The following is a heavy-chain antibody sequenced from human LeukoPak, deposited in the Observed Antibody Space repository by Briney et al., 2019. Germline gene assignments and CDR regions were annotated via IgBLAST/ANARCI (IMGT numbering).Heavy chain of an antibody. CDR2: MNPNSGDT. Sequence: ASVKVSCKDSGYTFTSYDINWVRQATGQGLEWMGWMNPNSGDTGYVQKFQGRVTMTRDTSISTAYMELSSLRSEDTAVYYCARGGFGSGSYSDYWGQGTLVTVSS. CDR3: ARGGFGSGSYSDY. V-gene: IGHV1-8*01. D-gene: IGHD3-10*01. CDR1: GYTFTSYD. J-gene: IGHJ4*02.